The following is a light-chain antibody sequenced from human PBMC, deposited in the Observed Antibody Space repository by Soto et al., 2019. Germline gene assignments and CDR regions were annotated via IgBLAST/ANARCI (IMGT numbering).Light chain of an antibody. J-gene: IGKJ1*01. CDR2: WAS. CDR1: QSLLANCNNKNC. CDR3: QQYNSYSGT. V-gene: IGKV4-1*01. Sequence: DIVMTQSPDSLAVSLGERATINCKSSQSLLANCNNKNCLAWYQHKPGQPPKMLILWASTRESGVPDRFSGSGSGTEFTLTISSLQPDDFATYYCQQYNSYSGTFGQGTKVEIK.